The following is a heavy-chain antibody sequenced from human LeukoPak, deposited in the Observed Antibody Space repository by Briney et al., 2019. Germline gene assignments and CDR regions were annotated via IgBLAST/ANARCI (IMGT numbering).Heavy chain of an antibody. CDR2: IRYDGSNK. CDR3: AKERGSGSYSYAFDI. CDR1: GFTFGSYG. D-gene: IGHD1-26*01. Sequence: GGSLRLSCAASGFTFGSYGMHWVRQAPGKGLEWVAFIRYDGSNKYYADSVKGRFTISRDNSKNTLYLQMNSLRAEDTAVYYCAKERGSGSYSYAFDIWGQGTMVTVSS. J-gene: IGHJ3*02. V-gene: IGHV3-30*02.